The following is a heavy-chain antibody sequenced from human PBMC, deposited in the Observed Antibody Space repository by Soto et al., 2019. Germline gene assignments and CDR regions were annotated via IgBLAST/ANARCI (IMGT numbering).Heavy chain of an antibody. V-gene: IGHV1-69*13. CDR3: ARGADRFHFDY. CDR1: GGTFSSYA. CDR2: IIPIFGTA. J-gene: IGHJ4*02. Sequence: SVKVSCKASGGTFSSYAISWVRQAPGQGLEWMGGIIPIFGTANYAQKFQGRVTITADESTSTAYMELSSLRSDDTAVYYCARGADRFHFDYWGQGTLVTVSS.